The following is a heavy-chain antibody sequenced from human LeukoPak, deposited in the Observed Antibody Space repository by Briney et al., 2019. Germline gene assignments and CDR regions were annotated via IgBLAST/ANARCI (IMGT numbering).Heavy chain of an antibody. CDR1: GFTFSTYG. V-gene: IGHV3-23*01. CDR2: ISSNGDST. D-gene: IGHD6-19*01. J-gene: IGHJ4*02. CDR3: ARQWKSFDY. Sequence: GGSLRLSCAASGFTFSTYGMSWVRQAPGKGLEWVSRISSNGDSTNYADSVKGRFTISRDNAKNSLYLQMNSLRAEDTAVYYCARQWKSFDYWGQGALVTVSS.